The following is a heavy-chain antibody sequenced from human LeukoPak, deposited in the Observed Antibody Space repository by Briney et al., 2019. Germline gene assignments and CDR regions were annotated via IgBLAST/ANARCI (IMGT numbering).Heavy chain of an antibody. V-gene: IGHV4-34*01. D-gene: IGHD3-3*01. J-gene: IGHJ4*02. CDR3: ASGFFEWSLFEY. CDR2: INHSGST. CDR1: GGSFSGYY. Sequence: SETLSLTCAVYGGSFSGYYWSWIRHPPGKGREGSGEINHSGSTNYNPSLETRVTISLDTSKNQFSLKLSSVPAADTAVYCCASGFFEWSLFEYWGQGTLVTVSS.